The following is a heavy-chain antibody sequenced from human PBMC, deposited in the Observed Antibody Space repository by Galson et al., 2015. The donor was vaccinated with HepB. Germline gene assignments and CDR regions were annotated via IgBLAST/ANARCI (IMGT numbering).Heavy chain of an antibody. CDR1: GFTFSSYW. Sequence: SLRLSCAASGFTFSSYWMHWVRQAPGKGLVWVSRINSDGSSTSYADSVKGRFTISRDNAKNTLYLQMNSLRAEDTAVYYCARERMVQGSWFDPWGQGTLVTVSS. CDR3: ARERMVQGSWFDP. J-gene: IGHJ5*02. CDR2: INSDGSST. V-gene: IGHV3-74*01. D-gene: IGHD3-10*01.